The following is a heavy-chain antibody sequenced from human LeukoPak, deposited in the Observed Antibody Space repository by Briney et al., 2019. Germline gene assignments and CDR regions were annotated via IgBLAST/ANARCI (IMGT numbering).Heavy chain of an antibody. CDR1: GGSISSYY. J-gene: IGHJ4*02. Sequence: SETLSLTCTVSGGSISSYYWSWIRQPAGKGLEWIGRIYTSGSTNYNPSLKSRVTMSVDTSKNQFSLKLSSVTAADTAVYYCARVAPPLYYYDSSGYYGREFDYWGQGTLVTVSS. V-gene: IGHV4-4*07. D-gene: IGHD3-22*01. CDR3: ARVAPPLYYYDSSGYYGREFDY. CDR2: IYTSGST.